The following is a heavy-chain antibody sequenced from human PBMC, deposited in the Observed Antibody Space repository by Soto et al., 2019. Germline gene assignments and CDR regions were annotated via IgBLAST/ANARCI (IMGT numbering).Heavy chain of an antibody. CDR2: INGGNGNT. Sequence: ASVKVSCKASGFAFTTYSLHWVRQAPGQRLELMAWINGGNGNTEYSQKFHDRVTITRDTSSRTVYMELSSLRSEDTAVYYCAREFAAPGTASDSWGQGALV. CDR1: GFAFTTYS. CDR3: AREFAAPGTASDS. J-gene: IGHJ4*02. V-gene: IGHV1-3*01. D-gene: IGHD6-13*01.